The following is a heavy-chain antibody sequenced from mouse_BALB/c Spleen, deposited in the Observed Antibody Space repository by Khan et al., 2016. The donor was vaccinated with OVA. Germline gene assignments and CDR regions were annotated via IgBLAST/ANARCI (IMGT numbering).Heavy chain of an antibody. V-gene: IGHV1-53*01. D-gene: IGHD1-1*01. CDR1: GYTFTRYY. J-gene: IGHJ1*01. CDR2: INPSNGGT. Sequence: VQLQESGTELVKPEASVKLSCKTSGYTFTRYYMYWVKQRPGQGLEWIGEINPSNGGTNFNEKFKSKATLTVDKLSSTAYMQLSSLTSEDSAVYYCTRKDYYGSSHRYFDVWGGGTTVTVSS. CDR3: TRKDYYGSSHRYFDV.